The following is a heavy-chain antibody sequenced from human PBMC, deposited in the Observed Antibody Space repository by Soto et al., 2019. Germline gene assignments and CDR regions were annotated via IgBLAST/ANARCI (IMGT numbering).Heavy chain of an antibody. J-gene: IGHJ6*03. CDR2: TYYKFKWCY. Sequence: SQTLSLTCDISGDSVSSNSAGWNWIRQTPSRDLEWLGRTYYKFKWCYTYAASVKSRITVSPDTSKNQFSLQLTSVTPEDTAVYYCARGSWDDVSGHYYMDVWDKGTTVTVSS. D-gene: IGHD1-1*01. V-gene: IGHV6-1*01. CDR3: ARGSWDDVSGHYYMDV. CDR1: GDSVSSNSAG.